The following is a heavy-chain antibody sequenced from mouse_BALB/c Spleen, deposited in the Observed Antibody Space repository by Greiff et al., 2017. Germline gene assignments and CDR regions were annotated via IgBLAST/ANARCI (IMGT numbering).Heavy chain of an antibody. J-gene: IGHJ4*01. Sequence: QVQLQQSGSVLVRPGASVKLSCKASGYTFTSSWMHWAKQRPGQGLEWIGEIHPNSGNTNYNEKFKGKATLTVDTSSSTAYVDLSSLTSEDSAVYYCAKLGLAMDYWGQGTSVTVSS. CDR2: IHPNSGNT. D-gene: IGHD4-1*01. CDR1: GYTFTSSW. V-gene: IGHV1S130*01. CDR3: AKLGLAMDY.